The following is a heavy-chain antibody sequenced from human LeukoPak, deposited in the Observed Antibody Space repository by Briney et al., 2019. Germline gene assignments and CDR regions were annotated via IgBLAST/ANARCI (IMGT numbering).Heavy chain of an antibody. CDR3: AKDFHTRILWFGELPKDYYYYYMDV. Sequence: QAGGSLRLSRAASGFTFSSYGMRWVRQAPGKGLEWVAFIRYDGSNKYYADSVKGRFTISRDNSKNTLYLQMNSLRAEDTAVYYCAKDFHTRILWFGELPKDYYYYYMDVWGKGTTVTISS. CDR1: GFTFSSYG. CDR2: IRYDGSNK. J-gene: IGHJ6*03. D-gene: IGHD3-10*01. V-gene: IGHV3-30*02.